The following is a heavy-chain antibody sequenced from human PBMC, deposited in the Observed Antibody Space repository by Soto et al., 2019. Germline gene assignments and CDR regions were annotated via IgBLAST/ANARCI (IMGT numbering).Heavy chain of an antibody. CDR2: IYYSGST. Sequence: SETLSLTCTVSGGSISCYYWSWIRQPPGKGLEWIGYIYYSGSTNYNPSLKSRVTISVDTSKNQFSLKLSSVTAADTAVYYCARGYSYGYDFDYWGQGTLVTVSS. J-gene: IGHJ4*02. CDR3: ARGYSYGYDFDY. CDR1: GGSISCYY. V-gene: IGHV4-59*01. D-gene: IGHD5-18*01.